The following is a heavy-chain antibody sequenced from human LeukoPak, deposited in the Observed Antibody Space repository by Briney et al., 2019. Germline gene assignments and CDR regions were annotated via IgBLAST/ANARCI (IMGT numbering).Heavy chain of an antibody. D-gene: IGHD3-10*01. Sequence: SETLSLTCAVYGGSFSGYYGSWIRQPPGKGLEWIGEINHSGSTNYNPSLKSRVTISVDTSKNQFSLKLSSVTAADTAVYYCARVGFQVTDYWGQGTLVTVSS. CDR1: GGSFSGYY. CDR3: ARVGFQVTDY. J-gene: IGHJ4*02. CDR2: INHSGST. V-gene: IGHV4-34*01.